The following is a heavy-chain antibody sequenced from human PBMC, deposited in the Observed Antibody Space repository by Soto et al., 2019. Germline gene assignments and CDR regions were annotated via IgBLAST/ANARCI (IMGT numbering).Heavy chain of an antibody. D-gene: IGHD3-10*01. J-gene: IGHJ4*02. CDR3: ARGYGSGSYWAY. CDR1: GGSFSGYY. CDR2: IERGGST. V-gene: IGHV4-34*02. Sequence: QVQLQQWGAGLLKPSETLSLTCAVYGGSFSGYYWSWVRQPPGKGLEWIGEIERGGSTNYNPSLKRRVAISVDTSTNQFSLKVNSVTAADTAVYYCARGYGSGSYWAYWGQGTLVTVSS.